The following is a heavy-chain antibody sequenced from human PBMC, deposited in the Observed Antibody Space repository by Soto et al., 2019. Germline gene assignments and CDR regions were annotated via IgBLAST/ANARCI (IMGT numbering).Heavy chain of an antibody. CDR2: ISGDGTST. D-gene: IGHD3-10*01. J-gene: IGHJ6*02. CDR3: ARVDYYGSGSHYYYYYGMDV. Sequence: PGGSLRLSCAASGFTFSSYAMHWVRQAPGKGLEYVSAISGDGTSTYYADSVKGRFTISRDNSKNTLYLQMNSLRAEDTAVYYCARVDYYGSGSHYYYYYGMDVWGQGTTVTVSS. CDR1: GFTFSSYA. V-gene: IGHV3-64*04.